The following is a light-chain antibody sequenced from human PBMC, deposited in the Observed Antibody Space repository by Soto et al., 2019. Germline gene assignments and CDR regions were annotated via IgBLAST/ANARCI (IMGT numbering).Light chain of an antibody. CDR1: QSVRSSF. CDR3: QQYGSSPQT. V-gene: IGKV3-20*01. J-gene: IGKJ1*01. CDR2: DVS. Sequence: EIVLTQSPGTLSLSPGERATLSCRASQSVRSSFFAWYQQKPGQAPRLLIYDVSVRATGIPDRFSGSGSGTDFTLTINRLEPEDFAVYYCQQYGSSPQTFGQGTKVEIK.